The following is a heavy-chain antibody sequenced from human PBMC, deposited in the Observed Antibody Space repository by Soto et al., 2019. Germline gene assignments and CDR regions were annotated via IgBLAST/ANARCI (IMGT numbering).Heavy chain of an antibody. J-gene: IGHJ4*02. CDR2: ISSDGSNK. Sequence: QVQLVESGGGVVQPGRSLRLSCAVSGFTFSSHAMHWVRQAPGKRLEWVTLISSDGSNKYYADSVKGRFTTSRDNSKNTRNMKRSSMRVEDMAVYYCARDDEGGSDCDPVYWGQGALVTVSS. V-gene: IGHV3-30-3*01. CDR3: ARDDEGGSDCDPVY. D-gene: IGHD1-26*01. CDR1: GFTFSSHA.